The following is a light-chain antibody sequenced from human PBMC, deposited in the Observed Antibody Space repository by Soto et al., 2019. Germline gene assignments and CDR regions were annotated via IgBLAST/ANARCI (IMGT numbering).Light chain of an antibody. CDR1: SSKIGAGYD. Sequence: QSVLTQPPSVSGAPGERGTLSCTGSSSKIGAGYDVHWYQQLPGTAPKLLIYGNSNRPSGVPDRFSGSKSGTSASLAITGLQAEDEADYYCQSYDSSLSGFYVFGTGTKVTVL. CDR2: GNS. J-gene: IGLJ1*01. CDR3: QSYDSSLSGFYV. V-gene: IGLV1-40*01.